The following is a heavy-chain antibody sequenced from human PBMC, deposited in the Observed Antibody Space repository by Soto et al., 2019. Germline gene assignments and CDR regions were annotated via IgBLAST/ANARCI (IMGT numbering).Heavy chain of an antibody. V-gene: IGHV3-23*01. D-gene: IGHD2-21*01. J-gene: IGHJ5*02. Sequence: GGSLRLSCAASGLAFSTYAMTWVRQAPGKGLEWVSAISGSGGSPYYADSVKGRFTISRDNSKNTLYLQMSSLRAEDTAVYYCAKGAPLAFLNGFDPWGQGTLVTVSS. CDR3: AKGAPLAFLNGFDP. CDR1: GLAFSTYA. CDR2: ISGSGGSP.